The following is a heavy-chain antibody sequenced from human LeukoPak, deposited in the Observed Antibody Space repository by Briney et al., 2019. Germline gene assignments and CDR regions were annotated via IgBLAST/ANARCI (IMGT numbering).Heavy chain of an antibody. J-gene: IGHJ4*02. CDR2: IYHSGST. Sequence: PSETLSLTCAVSGGSISSSSGNCWTWVRQPPGKGQEWIGEIYHSGSTNYNPSLKSRVTMLLDESKNQFSLKLSSVTAADTAVYYCARNGGNSDFDYWGQGTLVTVSS. V-gene: IGHV4-4*02. CDR1: GGSISSSSGNC. D-gene: IGHD4-23*01. CDR3: ARNGGNSDFDY.